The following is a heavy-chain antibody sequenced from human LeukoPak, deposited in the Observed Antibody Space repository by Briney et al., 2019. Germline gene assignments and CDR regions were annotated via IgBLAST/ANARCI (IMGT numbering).Heavy chain of an antibody. V-gene: IGHV3-48*04. CDR1: GFTFSSYS. CDR2: ISSASGSI. D-gene: IGHD2-2*01. Sequence: GGSLSLSCAASGFTFSSYSMNWVRQAPEKGPEWLSYISSASGSIYYADSVKGRFTISRDNAKNSLFLQMNSLRAEDTAVYYCARLPAYCSSTACYYDYWGQGTLVTVSS. CDR3: ARLPAYCSSTACYYDY. J-gene: IGHJ4*02.